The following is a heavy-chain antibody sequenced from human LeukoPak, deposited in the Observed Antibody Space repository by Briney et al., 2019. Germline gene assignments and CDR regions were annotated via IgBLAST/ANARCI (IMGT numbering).Heavy chain of an antibody. D-gene: IGHD3-10*01. CDR3: ARPSRYYYGSGSYLTKYHLDY. Sequence: SETLSLTCAVSGYSISSGYYWGWIRQPPGKGLEWIGSIYHSGSTYYNPSLKSRVTISVDTSKNQFSLKLSSVTAADTAVYYCARPSRYYYGSGSYLTKYHLDYWGQGTLVTVSS. CDR2: IYHSGST. J-gene: IGHJ4*02. CDR1: GYSISSGYY. V-gene: IGHV4-38-2*01.